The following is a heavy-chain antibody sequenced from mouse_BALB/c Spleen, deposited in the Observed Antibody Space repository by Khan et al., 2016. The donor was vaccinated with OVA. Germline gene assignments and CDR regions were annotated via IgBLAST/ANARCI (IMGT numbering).Heavy chain of an antibody. CDR2: IWGDGST. CDR3: ARSYYGNNREAVDY. J-gene: IGHJ4*01. V-gene: IGHV2-6-7*01. Sequence: VQLLESGPGLVAPSQSLSITCTVSGFSLTGYGVNWVRQPPGKGLEWLGMIWGDGSTDYNPDLKSRLSISKDNYKSQVFLKMNSLQSDDTARYYCARSYYGNNREAVDYWGQGTSVTVSS. CDR1: GFSLTGYG. D-gene: IGHD2-10*01.